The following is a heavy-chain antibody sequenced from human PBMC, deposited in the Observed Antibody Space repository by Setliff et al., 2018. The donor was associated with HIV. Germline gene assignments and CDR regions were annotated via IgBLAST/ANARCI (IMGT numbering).Heavy chain of an antibody. Sequence: PSETLSLTCTVSGGSITGYFWNWIRQSPGKGLEWIGYIYYNGNTNYNPTLNSRGTISVDTSKNQFSLKLTSVTAAGTAVYYCAREIYGGNSRPFDYWGQGTLVTVSS. D-gene: IGHD4-17*01. CDR1: GGSITGYF. CDR2: IYYNGNT. J-gene: IGHJ4*02. V-gene: IGHV4-59*01. CDR3: AREIYGGNSRPFDY.